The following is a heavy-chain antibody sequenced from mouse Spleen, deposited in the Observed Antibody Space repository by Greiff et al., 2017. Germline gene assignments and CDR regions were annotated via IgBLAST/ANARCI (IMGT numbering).Heavy chain of an antibody. J-gene: IGHJ2*01. Sequence: QVQLQQSGAELVKPGASVKISCKASGYAFSSYWMNWVKQRPGKGLEWIGQIYPGDGDTNYNGKFKGKATLTADKSSSTAYMQLSSLTSEDSAVYFCARSDSYYSYDDGVDYWGQGTTLTVSS. D-gene: IGHD2-12*01. CDR3: ARSDSYYSYDDGVDY. CDR1: GYAFSSYW. CDR2: IYPGDGDT. V-gene: IGHV1-80*01.